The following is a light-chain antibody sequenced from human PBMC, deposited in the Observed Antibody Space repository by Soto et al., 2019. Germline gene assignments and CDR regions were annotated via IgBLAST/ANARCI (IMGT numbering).Light chain of an antibody. J-gene: IGKJ2*01. CDR3: QQYGMSPPYT. CDR1: QSVITSF. V-gene: IGKV3-20*01. CDR2: GAS. Sequence: EIVMTQSPGTLSLSPGERATLSCRASQSVITSFLAWFQQKPGQAPRLLIYGASSRATGIPGRFSGSGSGTDFALTISRLEPEDSAVYYCQQYGMSPPYTFGQGTKLEIK.